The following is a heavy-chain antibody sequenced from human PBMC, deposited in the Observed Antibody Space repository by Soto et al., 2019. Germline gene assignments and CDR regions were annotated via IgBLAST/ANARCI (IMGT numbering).Heavy chain of an antibody. CDR2: INPNSGGT. J-gene: IGHJ6*02. D-gene: IGHD1-20*01. V-gene: IGHV1-2*04. CDR1: GYTFTGYY. Sequence: ASVKVSCKASGYTFTGYYMHWVRQAPGQGLEWMGWINPNSGGTNYAQKFQGWVTMTRDTSISTAYMELSRLRSDDTAVYYCASAAGDNSALYYYGMDVWGQGTTVTVSS. CDR3: ASAAGDNSALYYYGMDV.